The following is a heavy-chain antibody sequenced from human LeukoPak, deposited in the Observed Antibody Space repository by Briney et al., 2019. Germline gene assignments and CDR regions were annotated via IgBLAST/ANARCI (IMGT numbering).Heavy chain of an antibody. CDR1: GFTFSDYY. J-gene: IGHJ1*01. CDR2: ISPRGDIT. D-gene: IGHD3-16*01. V-gene: IGHV3-23*01. Sequence: GGSLRLSCAAPGFTFSDYYMSWIRQAPGKGLEWVSGISPRGDITYYKDSVRGRFTISRDNFKNTVSLQLNSLRAEDTAMYYCAKDDDWGRFNHWGQGTLVTVSS. CDR3: AKDDDWGRFNH.